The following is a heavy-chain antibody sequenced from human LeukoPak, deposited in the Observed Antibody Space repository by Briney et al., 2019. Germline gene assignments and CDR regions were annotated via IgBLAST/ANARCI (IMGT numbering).Heavy chain of an antibody. CDR1: GGSFSGYD. CDR3: VRCDIVVVPAAAGPFDP. Sequence: SETLSLTCAVYGGSFSGYDWSWIRQPPGKGLEWIGEINHSGSTNYNPSLMSRVTISVDTSKNQFSLKLSSVTAADTAVYYCVRCDIVVVPAAAGPFDPWGQGTLVTVSS. V-gene: IGHV4-34*01. J-gene: IGHJ5*02. CDR2: INHSGST. D-gene: IGHD2-2*01.